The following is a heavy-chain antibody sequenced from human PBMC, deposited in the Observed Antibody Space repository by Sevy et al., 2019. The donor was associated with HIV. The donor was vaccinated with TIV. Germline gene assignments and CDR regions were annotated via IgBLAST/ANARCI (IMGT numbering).Heavy chain of an antibody. V-gene: IGHV3-15*01. J-gene: IGHJ4*02. CDR3: TTDLPTGMTTVTVDY. CDR1: GFTFSNAW. D-gene: IGHD4-17*01. Sequence: GGSLRLSCAASGFTFSNAWMSWVRQAPGKGLEWVGRIKSKTDGGTTDYAAPVKGRFTISRDDSKNTLYLQMNSLKTEDTAVYYCTTDLPTGMTTVTVDYWGQRTLVTVSS. CDR2: IKSKTDGGTT.